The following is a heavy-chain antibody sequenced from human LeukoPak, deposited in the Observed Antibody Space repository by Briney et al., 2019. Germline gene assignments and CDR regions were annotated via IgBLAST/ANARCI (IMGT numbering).Heavy chain of an antibody. CDR3: ARGAATYYYDSSGYYNWFDP. V-gene: IGHV1-18*01. D-gene: IGHD3-22*01. J-gene: IGHJ5*02. Sequence: ASVTVSCTASGYTFTSYAITWVRQAPGQGLEWMGWISTYNGNTNSAQKFQGRVTMTTDTSTSTAYMELRSLRSDDTAVYYCARGAATYYYDSSGYYNWFDPWGQGTLVTVSS. CDR1: GYTFTSYA. CDR2: ISTYNGNT.